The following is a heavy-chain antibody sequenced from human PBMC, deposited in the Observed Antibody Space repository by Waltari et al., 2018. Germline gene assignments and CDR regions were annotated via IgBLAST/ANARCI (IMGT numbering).Heavy chain of an antibody. J-gene: IGHJ4*02. D-gene: IGHD3-10*01. CDR1: GFTFSSYS. V-gene: IGHV3-21*01. CDR2: ISSSSSYI. CDR3: ATEMGGLWFGEFPS. Sequence: EVQLVESGGGLVKPGGSLRLSCAASGFTFSSYSMNWVRQAPGKGLEWVSSISSSSSYIDYAGSVKGRFTISRDNAKNSLYLQMNSLRAEDTAVYYCATEMGGLWFGEFPSRGQGTLVTVSS.